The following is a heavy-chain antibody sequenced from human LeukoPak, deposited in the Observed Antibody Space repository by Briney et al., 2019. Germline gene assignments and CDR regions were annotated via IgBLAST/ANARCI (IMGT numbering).Heavy chain of an antibody. V-gene: IGHV1-69*04. CDR3: ASSLNHSYCGGDCYLI. CDR2: IIPIFGIA. Sequence: SVKVSYKASGGTFSSYAISWVRQAPGQGLEWMGRIIPIFGIANYAQKFQGRVTITADKSTSTAYMELSSLRSEDTAVYYCASSLNHSYCGGDCYLIWGQGTLVTVSS. J-gene: IGHJ4*02. D-gene: IGHD2-21*02. CDR1: GGTFSSYA.